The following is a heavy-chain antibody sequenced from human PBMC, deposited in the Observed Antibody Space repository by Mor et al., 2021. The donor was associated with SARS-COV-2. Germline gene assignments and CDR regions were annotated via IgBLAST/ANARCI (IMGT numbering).Heavy chain of an antibody. V-gene: IGHV3-11*06. D-gene: IGHD3-3*01. J-gene: IGHJ4*02. CDR3: ASTLFGVVTRVDY. Sequence: FTISRDNAKNSLYLQMNSLRAEDTALYYCASTLFGVVTRVDYWGQGSLVTVSS.